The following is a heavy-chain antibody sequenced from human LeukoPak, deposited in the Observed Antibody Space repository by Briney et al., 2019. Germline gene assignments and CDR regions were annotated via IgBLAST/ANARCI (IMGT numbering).Heavy chain of an antibody. D-gene: IGHD3-3*01. CDR3: AGEGGNYDFWSGYYPPDY. CDR1: GYTFTSYG. CDR2: ISAYNGNT. V-gene: IGHV1-18*01. Sequence: ASVNVSCKASGYTFTSYGISWVRQAPGQGLEWMGWISAYNGNTNYAQKLQGRVTMTTDTSTSTAYMELRSLRSDDTAVYYCAGEGGNYDFWSGYYPPDYWGQGTLVTVSS. J-gene: IGHJ4*02.